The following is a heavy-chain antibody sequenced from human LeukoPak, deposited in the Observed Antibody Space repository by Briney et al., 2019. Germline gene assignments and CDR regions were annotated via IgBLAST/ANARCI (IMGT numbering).Heavy chain of an antibody. J-gene: IGHJ3*02. CDR3: ARGSLGSAFDI. CDR1: GFTFSSYS. Sequence: KPGGSLRLSCAASGFTFSSYSMNWVRQAPGKGLEWVSSISSSSSHIYYADSVKGRFTISRDNAKNSLYLQMNSLRAEDTAVYYCARGSLGSAFDIWGQGTMVTVSS. CDR2: ISSSSSHI. D-gene: IGHD1-26*01. V-gene: IGHV3-21*01.